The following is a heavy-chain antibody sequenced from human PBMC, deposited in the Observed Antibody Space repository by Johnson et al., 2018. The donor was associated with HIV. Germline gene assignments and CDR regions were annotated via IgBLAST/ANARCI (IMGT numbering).Heavy chain of an antibody. D-gene: IGHD5-18*01. CDR2: FNWNGGST. Sequence: VQLVESGGGVVQPGRSLRLSCAASGFTFNNAWMNWVRQAPGKGLEWVSGFNWNGGSTGYADSVKGRFTISRDNAKNSLYLQMNSLRAEDTALYYCARADTAMVRGAFEIWGQGTMVTVSS. V-gene: IGHV3-20*04. J-gene: IGHJ3*02. CDR1: GFTFNNAW. CDR3: ARADTAMVRGAFEI.